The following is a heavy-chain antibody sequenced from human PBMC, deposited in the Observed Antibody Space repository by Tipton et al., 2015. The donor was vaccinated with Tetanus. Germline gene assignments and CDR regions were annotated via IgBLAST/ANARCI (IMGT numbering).Heavy chain of an antibody. V-gene: IGHV4-30-4*01. J-gene: IGHJ2*01. D-gene: IGHD4-23*01. Sequence: TLSLTCAVSGASISSVNYYWSWIRQPPGKGLEWVGYIYHSGSAYYKPSLKGRVTISVDTSKNQLSLKLTSVTAADTAVYYCASMTPVDWYFDLWGRGTLVTVSS. CDR3: ASMTPVDWYFDL. CDR2: IYHSGSA. CDR1: GASISSVNYY.